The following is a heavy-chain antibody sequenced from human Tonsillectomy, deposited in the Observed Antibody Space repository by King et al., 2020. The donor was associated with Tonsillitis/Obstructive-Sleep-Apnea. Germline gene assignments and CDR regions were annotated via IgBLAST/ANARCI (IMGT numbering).Heavy chain of an antibody. Sequence: VQLEESGGGVVQPGRSLRLSCAASGFTFSEYGMYWVRQAPGKGLDWVAAISRYGSSKFYSDSVRGRFAISRDNSKSTLYLQLNSVTAGDTALYYCARERRMKYYMDVWGKGTTVTVSS. J-gene: IGHJ6*03. CDR1: GFTFSEYG. V-gene: IGHV3-30*03. CDR2: ISRYGSSK. CDR3: ARERRMKYYMDV. D-gene: IGHD2/OR15-2a*01.